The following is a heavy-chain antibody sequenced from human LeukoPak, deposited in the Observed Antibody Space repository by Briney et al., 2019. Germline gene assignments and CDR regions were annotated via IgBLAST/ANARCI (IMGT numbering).Heavy chain of an antibody. D-gene: IGHD7-27*01. CDR1: GGSVSDYY. CDR3: ASRKLGNDY. J-gene: IGHJ4*02. V-gene: IGHV4-59*02. CDR2: IYHTGT. Sequence: SDTLSLTCTVSGGSVSDYYWSWIRQSPGKGLEWIGYIYHTGTSYNPSLKSRVTISADTSKNQFSLNLSSVTAADTAVYYCASRKLGNDYWGQGTLVTVSS.